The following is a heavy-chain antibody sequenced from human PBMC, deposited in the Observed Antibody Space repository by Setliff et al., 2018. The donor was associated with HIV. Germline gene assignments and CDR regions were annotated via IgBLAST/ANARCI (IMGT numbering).Heavy chain of an antibody. CDR3: ARVLHSPGPFDY. CDR1: GGMFSNYA. D-gene: IGHD1-26*01. V-gene: IGHV1-69*10. Sequence: SVKVSCKASGGMFSNYAINWVRQAPRQGLEWMGGLTPVIGIAVYAQKFQGRVTLTADTSTSTAYMDLSSLKSDDTAVYYCARVLHSPGPFDYWGQGSLVTVSS. J-gene: IGHJ4*02. CDR2: LTPVIGIA.